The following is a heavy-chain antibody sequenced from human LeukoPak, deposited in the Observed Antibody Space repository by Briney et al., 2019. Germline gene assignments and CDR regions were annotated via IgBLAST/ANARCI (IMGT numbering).Heavy chain of an antibody. J-gene: IGHJ4*02. CDR1: GYTFSNYG. V-gene: IGHV1-18*04. CDR2: TSYNGNT. CDR3: ARHRGSGWQALGY. Sequence: ASVKVYCKASGYTFSNYGISWVRQAPGLGLEWMGWTSYNGNTNYAQKFQDRVTMTTDTSTTTAYMELRSLESDDTAVYYCARHRGSGWQALGYWGQGTLVTVSS. D-gene: IGHD6-19*01.